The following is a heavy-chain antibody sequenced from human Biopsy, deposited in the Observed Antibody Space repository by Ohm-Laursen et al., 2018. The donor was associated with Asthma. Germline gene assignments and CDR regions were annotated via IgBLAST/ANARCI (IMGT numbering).Heavy chain of an antibody. J-gene: IGHJ4*02. CDR1: GFAVGRDY. CDR3: ARGDSSNWSHYYFDY. Sequence: SLRLSCAASGFAVGRDYMLWVRQAPGKGLEWVSVIYSGGTSHTADSVRGRFTISRDYSKNTLYLQMHSLRAEDTAVYYFARGDSSNWSHYYFDYWGQGTLSPSPQ. CDR2: IYSGGTS. V-gene: IGHV3-53*01. D-gene: IGHD3-22*01.